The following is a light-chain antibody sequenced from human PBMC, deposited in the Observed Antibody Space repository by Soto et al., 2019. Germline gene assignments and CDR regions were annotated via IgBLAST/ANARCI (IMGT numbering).Light chain of an antibody. CDR1: QSLLHSNGYNY. CDR3: MQALQTPL. J-gene: IGKJ2*01. CDR2: LGS. V-gene: IGKV2-28*01. Sequence: DIVMTQPPLSLPVPPGEPASISCRSSQSLLHSNGYNYLDWYLQKPGQSPQLLIYLGSNRASGVPDRFSGSGSGTDFTLKISRVEAEDVGVYYCMQALQTPLFGQGTKVDIK.